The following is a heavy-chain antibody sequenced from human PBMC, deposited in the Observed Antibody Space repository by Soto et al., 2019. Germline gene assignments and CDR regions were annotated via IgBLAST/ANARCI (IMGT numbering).Heavy chain of an antibody. CDR3: AREERFCSSGIISAHPCYGMDV. CDR2: ISYDGSNK. Sequence: QVQLVESGGGVVQPGRSLRLSCAASGFTFSSYAIHWVRQAPGKGLEWVAIISYDGSNKYYADSVKGRFTISRDNSKNTLYLQINSLRAEDTAVYYCAREERFCSSGIISAHPCYGMDVWGQGTTVTVSS. V-gene: IGHV3-30-3*01. D-gene: IGHD2-2*01. CDR1: GFTFSSYA. J-gene: IGHJ6*02.